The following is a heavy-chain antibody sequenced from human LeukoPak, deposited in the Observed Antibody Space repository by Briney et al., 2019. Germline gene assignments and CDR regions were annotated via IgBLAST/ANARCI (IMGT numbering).Heavy chain of an antibody. J-gene: IGHJ4*02. CDR1: GGSFSGYY. D-gene: IGHD6-19*01. Sequence: SETLSLTCAVYGGSFSGYYWSWIRQPPGKGLEWIGEINHSGSTNYNPSLKSRVTISVDTSKNQFSLKLSSVTAADTAVYYCARSNRPPRNSGWSYWGQGTLVTVSS. CDR3: ARSNRPPRNSGWSY. V-gene: IGHV4-34*01. CDR2: INHSGST.